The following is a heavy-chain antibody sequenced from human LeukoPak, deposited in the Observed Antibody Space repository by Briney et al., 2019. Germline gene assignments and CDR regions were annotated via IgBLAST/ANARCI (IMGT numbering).Heavy chain of an antibody. D-gene: IGHD2-21*01. V-gene: IGHV3-23*01. CDR3: AKKSGDHFHFDF. CDR1: GFTFNNYG. CDR2: IGTSGANT. Sequence: GSLILSCAASGFTFNNYGMGWVRQTPGKGLEWVATIGTSGANTYHADSVKGRFTISRDNSKSTLYLQMNSLRAEDTAVYHCAKKSGDHFHFDFWGQGTLVTVSS. J-gene: IGHJ4*02.